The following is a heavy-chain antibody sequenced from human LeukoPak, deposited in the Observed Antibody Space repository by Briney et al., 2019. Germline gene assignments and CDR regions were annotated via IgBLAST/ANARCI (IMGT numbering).Heavy chain of an antibody. Sequence: PSETLSLTCTVSGGSISSSSYYWGWIRQPPGKGLEWIGSIYYSGSTYYNPSLKSRVTISVDTSKNQFSLKLSSVTAADTAVYYAFLGPGSYWPLGSYYYGMDVWGQGTTVTVSS. CDR2: IYYSGST. V-gene: IGHV4-39*01. J-gene: IGHJ6*02. CDR3: FLGPGSYWPLGSYYYGMDV. CDR1: GGSISSSSYY. D-gene: IGHD3-10*01.